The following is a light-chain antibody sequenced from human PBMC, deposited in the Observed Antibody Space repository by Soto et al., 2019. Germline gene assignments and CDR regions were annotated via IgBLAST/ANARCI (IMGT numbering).Light chain of an antibody. Sequence: SVLTQSPGTLSLFPGEGATLSCRTSQSISRTYLAWYQQRPGQAPRLLIYAASSRATGIPDRFSGSGSGTDFTLTISRLEPEDFAVYYCQQYSGSLYTFGQGTKLEIK. CDR3: QQYSGSLYT. CDR1: QSISRTY. V-gene: IGKV3-20*01. J-gene: IGKJ2*01. CDR2: AAS.